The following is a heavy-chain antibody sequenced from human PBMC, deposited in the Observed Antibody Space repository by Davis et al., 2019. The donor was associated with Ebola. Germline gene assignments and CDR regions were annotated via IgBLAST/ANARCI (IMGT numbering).Heavy chain of an antibody. D-gene: IGHD5-18*01. V-gene: IGHV3-48*03. CDR3: VPGTWI. CDR2: IGNSGDKG. J-gene: IGHJ4*02. CDR1: GFIFSDYE. Sequence: GESLKISCEASGFIFSDYEMNWVRQTPGKGLEWVAYIGNSGDKGYYADSVKGRFTISRDNAKNSLFLQMNNVRVEDSAHYYCVPGTWIRGQGILVTVSS.